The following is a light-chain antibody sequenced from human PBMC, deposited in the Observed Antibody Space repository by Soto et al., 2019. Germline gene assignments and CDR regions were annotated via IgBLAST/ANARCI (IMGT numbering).Light chain of an antibody. CDR2: SNN. CDR1: SSNIGSNS. J-gene: IGLJ2*01. Sequence: QTVVTQPPSASGTPGQRVTISCSGSSSNIGSNSVNWYQQVAGTAPKLLIYSNNQRPSGVPDRFSGSQSGTSASLAISGLQSEDEADYYCAAWDDSLNGNVLFGGGTKVTVL. CDR3: AAWDDSLNGNVL. V-gene: IGLV1-44*01.